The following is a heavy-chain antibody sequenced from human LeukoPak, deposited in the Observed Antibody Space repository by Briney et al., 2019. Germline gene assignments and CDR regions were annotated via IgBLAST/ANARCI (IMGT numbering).Heavy chain of an antibody. Sequence: HTGGSLRLSCAASGFTFSSYAMSWVRQAPGKGLGWVSAISGSGGSTYYADSVKGRFTISRDNSKNTLYLQMNSLRAEDTAVYYCAKDPIPSGYGLFDYWGQGTLVTVSS. CDR3: AKDPIPSGYGLFDY. CDR1: GFTFSSYA. J-gene: IGHJ4*02. V-gene: IGHV3-23*01. D-gene: IGHD5-12*01. CDR2: ISGSGGST.